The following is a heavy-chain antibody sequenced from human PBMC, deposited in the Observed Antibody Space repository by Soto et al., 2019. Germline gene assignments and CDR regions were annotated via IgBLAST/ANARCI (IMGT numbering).Heavy chain of an antibody. Sequence: GGSLRLSCAASGFTFSGSAMHWVRQASGKGLEWVGRIRSKANSYATAYAASVKDRFTISRDDSKNTAYLQMNRLKTEDTAVYYCAALHHYDFWSGYYRDDYWGQGTLVTVSS. CDR1: GFTFSGSA. CDR3: AALHHYDFWSGYYRDDY. CDR2: IRSKANSYAT. J-gene: IGHJ4*02. V-gene: IGHV3-73*01. D-gene: IGHD3-3*01.